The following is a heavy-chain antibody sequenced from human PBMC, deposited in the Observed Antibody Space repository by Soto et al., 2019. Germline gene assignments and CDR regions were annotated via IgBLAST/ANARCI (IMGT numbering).Heavy chain of an antibody. J-gene: IGHJ6*03. CDR1: GYTFTIYG. CDR3: ARVSSRGPPYYYYMDV. CDR2: ISAYNGNT. Sequence: ASVKVSCKASGYTFTIYGISWVRQAPGQGLEWMGWISAYNGNTNYAQKLQGRVTMTTDTSTSTAYMELRSLRSDDTAVYYCARVSSRGPPYYYYMDVWGKGTTVTVSS. V-gene: IGHV1-18*01. D-gene: IGHD6-6*01.